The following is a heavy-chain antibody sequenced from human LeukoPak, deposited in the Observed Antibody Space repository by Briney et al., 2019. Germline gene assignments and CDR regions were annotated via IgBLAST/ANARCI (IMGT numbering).Heavy chain of an antibody. CDR2: ISANNGNT. V-gene: IGHV1-18*01. CDR3: ARGAVGRYGMDV. CDR1: GYNFKNYG. D-gene: IGHD6-19*01. J-gene: IGHJ6*04. Sequence: ASVRVSCKASGYNFKNYGITWLRQAPGQGLEWMGWISANNGNTKYAQKFQGRVTMTTDTSTSTAYMELRSLTSDDTAVYYCARGAVGRYGMDVWGKGTTVTVSS.